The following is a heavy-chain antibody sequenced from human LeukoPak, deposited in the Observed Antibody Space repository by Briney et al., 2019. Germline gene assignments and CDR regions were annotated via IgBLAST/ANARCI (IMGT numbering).Heavy chain of an antibody. CDR3: ARGGWSYRYNRFDY. Sequence: GGSLRLSCAASGFTFSSYWMDWVRQAPGKGLEWVSYISSSGSTIYYADSVKGRFTISRDNAKNSLYLQMNSLRAEDTAVYYCARGGWSYRYNRFDYWGQGTLVTVSS. CDR2: ISSSGSTI. CDR1: GFTFSSYW. D-gene: IGHD3-16*02. V-gene: IGHV3-48*03. J-gene: IGHJ4*02.